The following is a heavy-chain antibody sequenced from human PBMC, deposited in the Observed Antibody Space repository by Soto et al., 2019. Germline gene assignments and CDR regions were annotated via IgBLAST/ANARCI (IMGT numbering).Heavy chain of an antibody. Sequence: QVQLVQSGAELRKPGSSVKVSCKASGGTFSDYTINWVRQAPGQRLEWMGGIIPIFDTANYAEKFQGRVTITADESTRTSFMEVSSLRSDDTDVYYCARNGTLTGYSYGMDVWGQGTMVTVSS. J-gene: IGHJ6*02. CDR1: GGTFSDYT. V-gene: IGHV1-69*01. CDR2: IIPIFDTA. D-gene: IGHD1-1*01. CDR3: ARNGTLTGYSYGMDV.